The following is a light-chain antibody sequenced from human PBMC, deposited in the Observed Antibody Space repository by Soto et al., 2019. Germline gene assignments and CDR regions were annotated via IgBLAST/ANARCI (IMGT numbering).Light chain of an antibody. Sequence: EIVLTQSPATLSVSPGERAALSCRASQSVSSNSLAWYQQKPGQAPRLLIYGASSRATGIPDRFSGSGSGTDFTLTISRLEPEDFAVYYCQKYGSSQGTFGPGTKVDI. CDR3: QKYGSSQGT. J-gene: IGKJ3*01. CDR2: GAS. V-gene: IGKV3-20*01. CDR1: QSVSSNS.